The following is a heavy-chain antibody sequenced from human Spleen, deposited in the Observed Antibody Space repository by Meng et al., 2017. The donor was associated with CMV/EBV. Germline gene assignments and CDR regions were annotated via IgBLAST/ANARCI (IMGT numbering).Heavy chain of an antibody. V-gene: IGHV3-21*01. D-gene: IGHD2-2*01. CDR1: GFTFSTYG. J-gene: IGHJ4*02. CDR2: ISSSSSHI. CDR3: ATGRYCSSNGCPFGSAYYFDY. Sequence: GSLRLSCAASGFTFSTYGMHWVRQAPGKGLEWVSSISSSSSHIYYADSVKGRFTISRDNAKNSLYLQMNSLRAEDTAVYYCATGRYCSSNGCPFGSAYYFDYWGQGTLVTVSS.